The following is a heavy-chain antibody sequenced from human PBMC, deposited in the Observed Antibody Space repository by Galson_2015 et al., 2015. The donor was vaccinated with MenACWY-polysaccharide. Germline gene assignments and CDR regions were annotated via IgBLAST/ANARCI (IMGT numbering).Heavy chain of an antibody. CDR3: ARVRGGQWPRYSMDV. D-gene: IGHD6-19*01. CDR1: GASLRNSY. CDR2: VCARGGT. J-gene: IGHJ6*02. Sequence: ETPPPPCTVSGASLRNSYWAWVRRPAGGGLEGVGGVCARGGTNSNPSLKRRPHMSEETTKNHISQGLSSVTAADTAIYYCARVRGGQWPRYSMDVWGQGTTVTVSS. V-gene: IGHV4-4*07.